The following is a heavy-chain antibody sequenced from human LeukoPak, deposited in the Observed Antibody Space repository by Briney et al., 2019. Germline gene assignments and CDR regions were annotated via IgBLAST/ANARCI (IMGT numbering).Heavy chain of an antibody. D-gene: IGHD3-22*01. CDR1: GSTFSSYA. J-gene: IGHJ4*02. CDR3: ARDISGYFDY. V-gene: IGHV3-23*01. CDR2: ISGSGGST. Sequence: GGSLRLSCAASGSTFSSYAMSWVRQAPGKGLEWVSAISGSGGSTYYADSVKGRFTISRDNSKNTLYLQMDSLRAEDTAVYYCARDISGYFDYWAREPWSPSPQ.